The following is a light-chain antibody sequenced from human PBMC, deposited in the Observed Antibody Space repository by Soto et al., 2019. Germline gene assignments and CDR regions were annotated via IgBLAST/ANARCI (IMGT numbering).Light chain of an antibody. J-gene: IGKJ3*01. V-gene: IGKV1-27*01. CDR3: QQHNSVPLFT. CDR1: QGISNY. Sequence: DIQMTQSPSSLSASVGDRVTITCRASQGISNYLAWYQQKPGKVPKLLIYAASTLQSGVPSRFSGSGSGTDVTLPISSLQPEDVATYYCQQHNSVPLFTFGPGTKVDIK. CDR2: AAS.